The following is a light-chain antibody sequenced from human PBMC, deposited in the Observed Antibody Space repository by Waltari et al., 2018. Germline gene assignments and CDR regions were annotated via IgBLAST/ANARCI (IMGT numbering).Light chain of an antibody. CDR1: SSDLGSYNV. CDR2: GVN. CDR3: SSYAGSVV. J-gene: IGLJ3*02. Sequence: QSALTQPASVSGSRGQSITISCTGSSSDLGSYNVVSWYQPHPGKAPKLLIYGVNNRPSGVSNRFSGSKSGNTASLTISGLQAEDEADYYCSSYAGSVVFGGGTKLTVL. V-gene: IGLV2-23*02.